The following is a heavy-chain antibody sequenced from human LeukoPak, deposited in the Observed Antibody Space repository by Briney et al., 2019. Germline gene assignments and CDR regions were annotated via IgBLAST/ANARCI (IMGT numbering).Heavy chain of an antibody. CDR1: GDSFSSHY. CDR3: ARDLVTVTKGFDI. CDR2: ISYIGST. V-gene: IGHV4-59*11. D-gene: IGHD4-11*01. Sequence: SETLSLTYAVSGDSFSSHYWTWIRQSPGKGLEWIGYISYIGSTNYNPSLKSRVTISIDTSKNQFSLKLRSVTAADTAVYYCARDLVTVTKGFDIWGQGTMVSVSS. J-gene: IGHJ3*02.